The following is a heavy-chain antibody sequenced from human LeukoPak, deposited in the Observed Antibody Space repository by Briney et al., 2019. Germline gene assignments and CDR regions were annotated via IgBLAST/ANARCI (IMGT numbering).Heavy chain of an antibody. CDR1: GFTFSSYA. D-gene: IGHD6-19*01. CDR2: ISGSGDNT. J-gene: IGHJ4*02. V-gene: IGHV3-23*01. CDR3: AKGKGSGWSRVGYFDY. Sequence: GGSLRLSCAASGFTFSSYAMSWVRQAPGEGLEWVSTISGSGDNTYYADSVKGQFTISRDNSKNTLYLRVNNLRAEDTAVYYCAKGKGSGWSRVGYFDYWGQGTLVTVSS.